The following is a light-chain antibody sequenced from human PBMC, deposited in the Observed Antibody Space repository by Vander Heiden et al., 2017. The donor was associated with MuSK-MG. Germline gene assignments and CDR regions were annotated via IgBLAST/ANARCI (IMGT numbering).Light chain of an antibody. V-gene: IGKV1-27*01. CDR3: QKYDSAPRT. CDR1: QGISNY. J-gene: IGKJ1*01. CDR2: AAS. Sequence: DTQMTQSPSSLSASVGDRVTITCQASQGISNYLAWYQQKPGKVPKLLIYAASTLQSGVPSRFSGSGSGTDFTLTISSLQPEDIATYYCQKYDSAPRTFGQGTKVEIK.